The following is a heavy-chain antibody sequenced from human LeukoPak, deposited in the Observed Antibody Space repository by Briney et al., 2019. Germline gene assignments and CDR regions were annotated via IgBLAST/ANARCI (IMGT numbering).Heavy chain of an antibody. CDR3: AKSLGVGGYTRYKGFDQ. CDR1: GFTFSSYA. Sequence: PGGSLRLSRAASGFTFSSYAMSWVRQAPGKGLEWVSSISNSDGSTYYADFVKGRFTISRDNSKNTLHLQMNSLRAEDTAVYYCAKSLGVGGYTRYKGFDQWGQGTLVTVSS. CDR2: ISNSDGST. J-gene: IGHJ4*02. D-gene: IGHD5-24*01. V-gene: IGHV3-23*01.